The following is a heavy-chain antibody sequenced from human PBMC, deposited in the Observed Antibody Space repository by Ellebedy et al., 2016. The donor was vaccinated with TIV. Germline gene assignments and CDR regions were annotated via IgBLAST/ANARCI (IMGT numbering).Heavy chain of an antibody. CDR3: ARESVRYFDWDY. J-gene: IGHJ4*02. V-gene: IGHV3-74*01. CDR1: GFSFSGYY. CDR2: INADGSSA. D-gene: IGHD3-9*01. Sequence: GESLKISCEVSGFSFSGYYMHWVRQAPGKGLEWIARINADGSSANYADSVEGRFTISRDSARKTLYLQVDTLRAEDTAFYYCARESVRYFDWDYWGQGTLVTVSS.